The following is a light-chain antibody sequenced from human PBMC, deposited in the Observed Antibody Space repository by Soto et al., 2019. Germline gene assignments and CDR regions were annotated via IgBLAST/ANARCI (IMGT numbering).Light chain of an antibody. J-gene: IGLJ2*01. CDR2: DVN. CDR1: SRDVGAYDY. V-gene: IGLV2-11*01. CDR3: FSYAGGYLVV. Sequence: QSALTQPRSVSGSPGQSVTISCTGTSRDVGAYDYVSWYQHHPGKDPKLIIYDVNKRPSGVPDRFSGSKSGNTASLTISGLKTEDEADYYCFSYAGGYLVVLGGGTKLTVL.